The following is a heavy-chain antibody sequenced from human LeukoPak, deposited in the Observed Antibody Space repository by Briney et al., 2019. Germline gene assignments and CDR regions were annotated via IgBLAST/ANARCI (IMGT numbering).Heavy chain of an antibody. CDR3: ARAPGLDIVGATISAFDI. V-gene: IGHV4-39*07. CDR1: GGSISSSSYY. D-gene: IGHD1-26*01. Sequence: PSETLSLTCTVSGGSISSSSYYWGWIRQPPGKGLEWIGSIYYSGSTYYNPSLKSRVTISVDTSKNQFSLKLSSVTAADTAVYYCARAPGLDIVGATISAFDIWGQGTMVTVSS. CDR2: IYYSGST. J-gene: IGHJ3*02.